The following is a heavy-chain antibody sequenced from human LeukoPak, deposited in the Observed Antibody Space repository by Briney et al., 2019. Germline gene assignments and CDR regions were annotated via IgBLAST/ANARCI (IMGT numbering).Heavy chain of an antibody. CDR2: ISYDGSNK. CDR3: ARDFMYYDSINWFDP. V-gene: IGHV3-30-3*01. J-gene: IGHJ5*02. Sequence: PGGSLRLSCAASGFTFSSYAMHWVRQAPGKGLEWVAVISYDGSNKYYADSVKGRFTISRDNSKNTLYLQMNSLRAEDTAVYYCARDFMYYDSINWFDPWGQGTLVTVSS. D-gene: IGHD3-22*01. CDR1: GFTFSSYA.